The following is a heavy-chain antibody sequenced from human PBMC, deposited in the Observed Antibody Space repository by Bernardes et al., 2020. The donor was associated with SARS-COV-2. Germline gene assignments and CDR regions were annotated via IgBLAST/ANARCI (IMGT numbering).Heavy chain of an antibody. V-gene: IGHV3-74*01. CDR2: INSDGSST. D-gene: IGHD2-2*01. J-gene: IGHJ4*02. CDR3: ARDRRTSSRPED. CDR1: GFTFSNYW. Sequence: GGSLRLSCAASGFTFSNYWMHWVRQAPGKGLVWVSRINSDGSSTSYADSVKGRFTISRDNAKNTLYLQMNSLRAEDTAVYYCARDRRTSSRPEDWGQGTLVTVSS.